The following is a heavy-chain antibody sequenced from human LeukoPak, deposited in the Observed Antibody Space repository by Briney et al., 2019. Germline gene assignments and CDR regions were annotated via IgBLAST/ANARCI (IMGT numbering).Heavy chain of an antibody. J-gene: IGHJ6*02. CDR3: ATYTHWVAGDV. D-gene: IGHD3-16*01. CDR2: MNQDGSAK. Sequence: PGGSLRLSCAASGITFSDHYMDWVRQAPGKGLEWVANMNQDGSAKGYVDSVKGRFTISRDNARNSLYLQMSSLRPEDTAVYYCATYTHWVAGDVWGQGTTVTVSS. V-gene: IGHV3-7*01. CDR1: GITFSDHY.